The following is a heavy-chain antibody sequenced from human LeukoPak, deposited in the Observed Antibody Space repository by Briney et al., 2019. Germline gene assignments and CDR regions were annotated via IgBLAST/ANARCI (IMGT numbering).Heavy chain of an antibody. J-gene: IGHJ3*02. Sequence: SETLSLTRAVYGGSFSGYYWSWIRQPPGKGLEWIGEINHSGSTNYNPSLKSRVTISVDTSKNQFSLKLSSVTAADTAVYYCAINRGGDDAFDIWGQGTMVTVSS. D-gene: IGHD2-21*02. CDR3: AINRGGDDAFDI. CDR1: GGSFSGYY. CDR2: INHSGST. V-gene: IGHV4-34*01.